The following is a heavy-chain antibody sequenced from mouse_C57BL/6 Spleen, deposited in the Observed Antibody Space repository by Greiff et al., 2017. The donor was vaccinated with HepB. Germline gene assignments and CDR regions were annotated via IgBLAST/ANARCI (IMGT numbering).Heavy chain of an antibody. Sequence: EVKLMESGEGLVKPGGSLKLSCAASGFTFSSYAMSWVRQTPEKRLEWVAYISSGGDYIYYADTVKGRFTISRDNASNTLYLQMSSLKSEDTAMYYCTRDYYGSSYPSYAMDYWGQGTSVTVSS. CDR3: TRDYYGSSYPSYAMDY. CDR2: ISSGGDYI. CDR1: GFTFSSYA. V-gene: IGHV5-9-1*02. J-gene: IGHJ4*01. D-gene: IGHD1-1*01.